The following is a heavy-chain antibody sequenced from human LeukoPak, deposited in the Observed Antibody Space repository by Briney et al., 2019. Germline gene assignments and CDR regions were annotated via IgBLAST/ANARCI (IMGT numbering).Heavy chain of an antibody. CDR3: ARAKFMVRGVYDY. J-gene: IGHJ4*02. D-gene: IGHD3-10*01. CDR1: GGSFSGYY. Sequence: SETLSLTCAVYGGSFSGYYWSWIRQPPGKGLEWIGEINHSGSTNYNPSLKSRVTISVDTSKNQFSLKLSSVTAADTAVDYCARAKFMVRGVYDYWGQGTLVTVSS. CDR2: INHSGST. V-gene: IGHV4-34*01.